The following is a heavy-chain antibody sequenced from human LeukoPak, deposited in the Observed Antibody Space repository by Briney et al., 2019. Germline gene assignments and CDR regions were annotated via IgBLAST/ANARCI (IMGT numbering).Heavy chain of an antibody. CDR1: GYTFTSYD. D-gene: IGHD6-13*01. CDR3: ARQQYELGIDWFDP. CDR2: MNPNSGNT. V-gene: IGHV1-8*01. Sequence: GASVKVSCKASGYTFTSYDINWVRQATGQGLEWMGWMNPNSGNTGHAQKFQGRVTMTRNTSISTAYMELSSLRSEDTAVYYCARQQYELGIDWFDPWGQGTLVTVSS. J-gene: IGHJ5*02.